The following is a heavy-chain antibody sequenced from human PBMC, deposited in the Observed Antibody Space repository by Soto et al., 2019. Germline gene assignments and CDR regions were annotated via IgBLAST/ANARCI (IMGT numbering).Heavy chain of an antibody. CDR3: ARDSPAYYDSSVYSDPFDY. CDR2: ISAYNGNT. Sequence: QVQLVQSGAEVKKPGASVKVSCKASGYTFTSYGISWVRQAPGQGLEWMGWISAYNGNTNYAQKLQGRVTMTTDTSTSTAYIELRSLRSDDTAVYYCARDSPAYYDSSVYSDPFDYWGQGTLVPVSS. CDR1: GYTFTSYG. V-gene: IGHV1-18*01. D-gene: IGHD3-22*01. J-gene: IGHJ4*02.